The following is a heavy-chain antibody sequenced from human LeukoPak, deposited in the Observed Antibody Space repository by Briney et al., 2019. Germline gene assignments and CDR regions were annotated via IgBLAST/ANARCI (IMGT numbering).Heavy chain of an antibody. D-gene: IGHD3-22*01. CDR2: INPKRGGT. Sequence: ASVKVSCKASGYSFTDYYMHWVRQAPGQGLEWMGRINPKRGGTNYAQKFQGRVTMTRDMSMSTAYMELSRLRSVDTAVYYCAGEDNSSGYRPFDIWGQGTMVTVPS. CDR3: AGEDNSSGYRPFDI. CDR1: GYSFTDYY. J-gene: IGHJ3*02. V-gene: IGHV1-2*06.